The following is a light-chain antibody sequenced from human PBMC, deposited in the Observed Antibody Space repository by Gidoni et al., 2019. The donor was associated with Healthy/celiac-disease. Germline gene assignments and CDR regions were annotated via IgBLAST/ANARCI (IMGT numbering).Light chain of an antibody. CDR3: SSYTSSSTLV. J-gene: IGLJ2*01. CDR1: SSDIDGYNY. Sequence: QSALTQPASVSGSPGQSIPISCTGTSSDIDGYNYVSWYQQHPGKAPKLMIYAVSNRPSGVFNRFSGSKSGNTASLTISGLQAEDEADYYCSSYTSSSTLVFGGGTNLTVL. CDR2: AVS. V-gene: IGLV2-14*03.